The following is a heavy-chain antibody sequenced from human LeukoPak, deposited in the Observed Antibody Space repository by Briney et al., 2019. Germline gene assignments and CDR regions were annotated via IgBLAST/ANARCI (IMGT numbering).Heavy chain of an antibody. V-gene: IGHV1-2*02. CDR3: ARSTVTFYFDY. J-gene: IGHJ4*02. CDR2: INPNSGGT. Sequence: ASVKVSSTASGYTFTGYYMHWVRQAPGQGLEWMGWINPNSGGTNYAQKFQGRVTMTRDTSISTAYMELSRLRSDDTAVYYCARSTVTFYFDYWGQGTLVTVSS. CDR1: GYTFTGYY. D-gene: IGHD4-17*01.